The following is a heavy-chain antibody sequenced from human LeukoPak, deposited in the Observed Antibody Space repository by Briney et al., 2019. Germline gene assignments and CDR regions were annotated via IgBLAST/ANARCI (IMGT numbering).Heavy chain of an antibody. V-gene: IGHV3-21*01. CDR1: GFTFSSYS. CDR3: ARTGSIQYRLTTAPLDY. CDR2: ISSSSSYI. D-gene: IGHD4-11*01. J-gene: IGHJ4*02. Sequence: GGSLRLSCAASGFTFSSYSMNWVRQAPGKGLEWVSSISSSSSYIYYADSVKGRFTISRDNAKNSLHLQMNSLRAEDTAVYYCARTGSIQYRLTTAPLDYWGQGTLVTVSS.